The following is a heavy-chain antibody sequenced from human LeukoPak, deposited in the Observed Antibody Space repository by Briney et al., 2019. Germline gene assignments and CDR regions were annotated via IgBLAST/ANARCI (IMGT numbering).Heavy chain of an antibody. D-gene: IGHD2-21*02. J-gene: IGHJ6*02. Sequence: SVKVSCKPSGGSFSSYAISWVRPAPGQGGEWVGRIIPIFGIPNYAQKFQGRVTITADNSTSTAYMELSSLRSEDTAVYYCAGRYCGGDCYSPDYGMDVWGQGTTVTVSS. CDR3: AGRYCGGDCYSPDYGMDV. V-gene: IGHV1-69*04. CDR1: GGSFSSYA. CDR2: IIPIFGIP.